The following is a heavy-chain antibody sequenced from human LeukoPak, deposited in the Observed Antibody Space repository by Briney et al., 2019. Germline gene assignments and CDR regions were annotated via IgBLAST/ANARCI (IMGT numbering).Heavy chain of an antibody. D-gene: IGHD6-13*01. J-gene: IGHJ4*02. CDR1: GGSISSYY. CDR2: IYYSGST. Sequence: SETLSLTCTVSGGSISSYYWSWIRQPPGKGLEWIGYIYYSGSTNYNPSLKSRVTISVDTSKNQFSPKLSSVTAADTAVYYCARLRGYSSSSLDYWGQGTLVTVSS. V-gene: IGHV4-59*08. CDR3: ARLRGYSSSSLDY.